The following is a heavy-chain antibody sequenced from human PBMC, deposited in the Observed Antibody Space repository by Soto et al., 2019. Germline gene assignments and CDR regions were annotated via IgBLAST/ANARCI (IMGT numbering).Heavy chain of an antibody. Sequence: GGSLRLSCAASGFTFSDFWTSWVRPAPGKGLEWVANIKQDRIEKYYVDSVKGRFTISRDNAKNSLYLQMNSLRAEDTAVYYCARDYFYGSGSFSLYSFDSWGQGTPVTVSS. D-gene: IGHD3-10*01. CDR2: IKQDRIEK. V-gene: IGHV3-7*01. J-gene: IGHJ4*02. CDR1: GFTFSDFW. CDR3: ARDYFYGSGSFSLYSFDS.